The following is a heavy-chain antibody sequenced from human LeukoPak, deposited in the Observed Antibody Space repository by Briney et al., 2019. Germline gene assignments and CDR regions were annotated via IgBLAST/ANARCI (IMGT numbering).Heavy chain of an antibody. J-gene: IGHJ4*02. CDR2: ISGSGGST. CDR1: GFTFSSYA. D-gene: IGHD3-10*01. V-gene: IGHV3-23*01. Sequence: GESLRLSCAASGFTFSSYAMSWVRQAPGKGLELVSAISGSGGSTYYADSVKGRFTISRDNSKNTLYLQMNSLRAEDTAVYYCAKALRYDSGSFGDYFDYWGQGTLVIVSS. CDR3: AKALRYDSGSFGDYFDY.